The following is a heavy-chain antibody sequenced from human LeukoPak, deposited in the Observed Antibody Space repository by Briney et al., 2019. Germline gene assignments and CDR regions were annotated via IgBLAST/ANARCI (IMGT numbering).Heavy chain of an antibody. CDR3: AKRAESNSGPFDY. D-gene: IGHD5-12*01. Sequence: GGSLSLSCEASGFTFSRYGMHWVRQAPGKGLEWVAFIQDDGRRTEYADSVKGRFTISRDNSKNKHYVQMNSLRPDDTALYYCAKRAESNSGPFDYWGQGTVVTVSS. V-gene: IGHV3-30*02. CDR2: IQDDGRRT. J-gene: IGHJ4*02. CDR1: GFTFSRYG.